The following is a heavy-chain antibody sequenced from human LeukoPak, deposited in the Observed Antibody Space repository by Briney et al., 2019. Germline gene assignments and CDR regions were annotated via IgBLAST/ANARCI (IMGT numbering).Heavy chain of an antibody. J-gene: IGHJ6*02. D-gene: IGHD3-3*01. Sequence: PGGSLRLSCAASGFTFSSYGMHWVRQAPGKGLEWVAVISYDGSNKYYADSVKGRFTISRDNSKNTLYLQMNSLRAEDTAVYYCARGDYDFWSGYYHYYYYGMDVWGQGTTVTVSS. CDR1: GFTFSSYG. V-gene: IGHV3-30*03. CDR2: ISYDGSNK. CDR3: ARGDYDFWSGYYHYYYYGMDV.